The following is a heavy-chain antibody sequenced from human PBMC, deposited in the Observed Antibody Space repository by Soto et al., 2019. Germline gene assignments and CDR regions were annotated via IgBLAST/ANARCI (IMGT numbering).Heavy chain of an antibody. V-gene: IGHV3-48*02. D-gene: IGHD6-13*01. CDR2: ISSSGSNI. CDR1: GFTFNIYS. J-gene: IGHJ4*02. CDR3: ARGPLQQLEL. Sequence: EAQLVESGGGLVQPGGSLRLSCAASGFTFNIYSMNWVRQAPGKGLEWGSYISSSGSNIYYADSVKGRFTNSRDNAKNSLYLQMNSLRDEDTAVYYCARGPLQQLELWGQGTLVTVSS.